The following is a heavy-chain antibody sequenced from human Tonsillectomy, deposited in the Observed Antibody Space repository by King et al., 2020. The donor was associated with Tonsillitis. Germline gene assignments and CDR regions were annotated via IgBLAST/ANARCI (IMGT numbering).Heavy chain of an antibody. CDR3: ARDLTGSYSFDY. V-gene: IGHV3-21*01. D-gene: IGHD1-26*01. Sequence: VQLVESGGGLVKPGVSLRLSCAASTFSFTTYSMIWVRQAPGKGLEWVSSISGSGTYIYYADSVKGRFTISRDNSKNSLYLQMDSLRVEDTAVYYCARDLTGSYSFDYWGQGALVTVSS. J-gene: IGHJ4*02. CDR1: TFSFTTYS. CDR2: ISGSGTYI.